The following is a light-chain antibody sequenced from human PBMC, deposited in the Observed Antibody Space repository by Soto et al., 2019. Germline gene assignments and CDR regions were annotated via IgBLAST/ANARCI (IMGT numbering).Light chain of an antibody. CDR2: SIN. Sequence: QSVLTQPPSASATPGQTVTISCSGRYSNIGSNFVSWYQRLPGTAPKLLIYSINQRPSGVPDRFSVSKSGTSASLTISGLQSEDEADYFCSSWDDSLDGPVFGGGTQLTVL. J-gene: IGLJ3*02. CDR3: SSWDDSLDGPV. V-gene: IGLV1-44*01. CDR1: YSNIGSNF.